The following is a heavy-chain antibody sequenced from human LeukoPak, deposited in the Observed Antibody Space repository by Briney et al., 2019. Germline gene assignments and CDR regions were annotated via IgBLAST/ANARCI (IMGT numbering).Heavy chain of an antibody. V-gene: IGHV3-23*01. CDR3: AKGYSGYDFSDY. Sequence: GGSLRLSCAASGFTFSSYAMSWVRQAPGKGLEWVSAIGGSGGSTYYADSVKGRFTISRDNSKNTLYLQMNSLRAEDTAVYYCAKGYSGYDFSDYWGQGTLVTVSS. D-gene: IGHD5-12*01. CDR2: IGGSGGST. J-gene: IGHJ4*02. CDR1: GFTFSSYA.